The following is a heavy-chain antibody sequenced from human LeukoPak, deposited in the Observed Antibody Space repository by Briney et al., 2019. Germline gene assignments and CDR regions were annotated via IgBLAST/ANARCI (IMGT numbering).Heavy chain of an antibody. CDR3: ARYLDTAMVRAGYFDY. V-gene: IGHV4-61*01. CDR2: IYYSGSA. CDR1: GASVSSDNYY. Sequence: HSETLSLTCTVSGASVSSDNYYWSWIRQPPGKGPEWIGYIYYSGSANYNPSLKSRVTISVDTSKNQFSLKLRSVTAADTAVYYCARYLDTAMVRAGYFDYWGQGTLVTVSS. J-gene: IGHJ4*02. D-gene: IGHD5-18*01.